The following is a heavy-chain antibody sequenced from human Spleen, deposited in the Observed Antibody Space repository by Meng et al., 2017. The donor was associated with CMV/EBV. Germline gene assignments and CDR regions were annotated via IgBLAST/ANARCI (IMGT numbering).Heavy chain of an antibody. J-gene: IGHJ5*02. Sequence: SGGSISSSSYYGGWIRQPPGKGLEWIGSIYYSGSTYYNPSLKSRVTISVDTSKNQFSLKLSSVTAADTAVYYCARVFWSGYLGWFDPWGQGTLVTVSS. V-gene: IGHV4-39*07. CDR3: ARVFWSGYLGWFDP. CDR2: IYYSGST. CDR1: GGSISSSSYY. D-gene: IGHD3-3*01.